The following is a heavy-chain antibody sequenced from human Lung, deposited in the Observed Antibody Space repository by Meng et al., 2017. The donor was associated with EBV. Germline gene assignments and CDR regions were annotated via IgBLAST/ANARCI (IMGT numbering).Heavy chain of an antibody. CDR1: GGSFSGYY. CDR3: AVTRYCSGGSCFDY. CDR2: INHSGST. Sequence: QGQLQQWGAGLLKPSATLSLTCAVHGGSFSGYYWSWIRQPPGKGLEWIGEINHSGSTNYNPSLKSRVTISVDTSKNQFSLKLSSVTAADTAVYYCAVTRYCSGGSCFDYWGQGTLVTVSS. D-gene: IGHD2-15*01. V-gene: IGHV4-34*01. J-gene: IGHJ4*02.